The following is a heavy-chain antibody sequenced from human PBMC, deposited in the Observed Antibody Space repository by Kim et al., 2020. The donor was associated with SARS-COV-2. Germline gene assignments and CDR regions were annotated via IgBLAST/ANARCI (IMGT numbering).Heavy chain of an antibody. J-gene: IGHJ6*02. CDR1: GGSISSYY. CDR2: IYYSGST. CDR3: ARDSRLGYGDTRTDTYYYYGMDV. Sequence: SETLSLTCTVSGGSISSYYWSWIRQPPGKGLEWIGYIYYSGSTNYNPSLKSRVTISVDTSKNQFSLKLSSVTAADTAVYYCARDSRLGYGDTRTDTYYYYGMDVWGQGTTVTVSS. D-gene: IGHD4-17*01. V-gene: IGHV4-59*13.